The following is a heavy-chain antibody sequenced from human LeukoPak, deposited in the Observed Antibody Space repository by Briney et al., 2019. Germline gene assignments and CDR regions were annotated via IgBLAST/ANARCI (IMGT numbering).Heavy chain of an antibody. CDR3: ARASYDFWSGYFLGFRD. CDR1: GGSLSGYY. CDR2: INHSGSP. Sequence: PSETLSLTCAVFGGSLSGYYWSWIRQPPGKGLEWIGEINHSGSPNYNPSLKSRVTISVDTSKNQFSLKLSSVTAADTAVYYCARASYDFWSGYFLGFRDWGQGTLVTVSS. D-gene: IGHD3-3*01. J-gene: IGHJ4*02. V-gene: IGHV4-34*01.